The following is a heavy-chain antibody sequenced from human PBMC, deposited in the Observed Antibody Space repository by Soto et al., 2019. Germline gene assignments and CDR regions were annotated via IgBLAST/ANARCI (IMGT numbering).Heavy chain of an antibody. Sequence: QVQLVQSGAEVKKPGSSVTVCCKASGGTFSSYTISWVRQAPGQGLEWMGRIIPILGIANYAQKFQGRVTITADKSTSTAYMELSSLRSEDTAVYYCAREGYSSSWNWFDPWGQGTLVSVSS. CDR3: AREGYSSSWNWFDP. CDR2: IIPILGIA. V-gene: IGHV1-69*08. CDR1: GGTFSSYT. D-gene: IGHD6-13*01. J-gene: IGHJ5*02.